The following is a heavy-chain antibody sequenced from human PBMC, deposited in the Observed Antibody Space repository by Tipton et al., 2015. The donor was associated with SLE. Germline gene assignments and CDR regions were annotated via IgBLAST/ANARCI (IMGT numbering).Heavy chain of an antibody. Sequence: TLSLTCAVYGGSFSGYYWSWIRQPPGKGLEWIGEINHSGSTNHNPSLKSRVTISVDTSKNQFSLKLSSVTAADTAVYYCARGGVNWAAAGDAFDIWGQGTMVTVSS. CDR2: INHSGST. CDR3: ARGGVNWAAAGDAFDI. J-gene: IGHJ3*02. D-gene: IGHD1-1*01. V-gene: IGHV4-34*01. CDR1: GGSFSGYY.